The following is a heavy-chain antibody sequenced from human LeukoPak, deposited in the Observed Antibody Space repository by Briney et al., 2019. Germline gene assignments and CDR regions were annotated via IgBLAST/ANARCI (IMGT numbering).Heavy chain of an antibody. J-gene: IGHJ4*02. D-gene: IGHD2-15*01. Sequence: PGESLKISCKGSGYSFTNDWIGWVRQMPGKGLEWMGISYPCDSDTRYSPSFQGQVTISADKSISTDYLQWSSLEASDTAMYYCARRGCNGGSCYGYWGQGTLVTVSS. CDR1: GYSFTNDW. V-gene: IGHV5-51*01. CDR2: SYPCDSDT. CDR3: ARRGCNGGSCYGY.